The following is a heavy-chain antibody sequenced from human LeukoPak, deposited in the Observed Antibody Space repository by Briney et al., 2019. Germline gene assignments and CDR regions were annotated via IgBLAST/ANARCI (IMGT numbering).Heavy chain of an antibody. D-gene: IGHD1-26*01. Sequence: SETLSLTCTVSSGSMTSSSYYWGWIRQPPGKGLEWIGTIYYSGSTYYNPSLKSRVTISVDTSKNQFSLKLSSVTAADTAVYYCARFNSGSYQHYFDYWGQGTLVTVSS. CDR1: SGSMTSSSYY. CDR2: IYYSGST. CDR3: ARFNSGSYQHYFDY. V-gene: IGHV4-39*07. J-gene: IGHJ4*02.